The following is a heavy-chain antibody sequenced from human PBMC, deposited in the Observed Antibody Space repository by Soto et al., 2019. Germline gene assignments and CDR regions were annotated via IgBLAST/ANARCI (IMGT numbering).Heavy chain of an antibody. Sequence: SETLSLTCSVSGTSIRGCYWTWIRQPPGKGLEWIGYIYYTGTTKYNPSLKSRVTISVDTSKSQFSLRLNSVTAADTAVYYCAREVSSFGSNHFDSWGQGALVTVSS. CDR1: GTSIRGCY. J-gene: IGHJ4*02. V-gene: IGHV4-59*01. CDR3: AREVSSFGSNHFDS. CDR2: IYYTGTT. D-gene: IGHD3-10*01.